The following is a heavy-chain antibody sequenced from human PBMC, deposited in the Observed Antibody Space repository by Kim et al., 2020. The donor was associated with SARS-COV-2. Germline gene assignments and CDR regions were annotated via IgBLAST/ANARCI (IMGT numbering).Heavy chain of an antibody. V-gene: IGHV4-59*01. CDR2: T. J-gene: IGHJ4*02. Sequence: TNYNPPLESRVTISVDTSKNQFSLKLSSVTAADTAVYYCARDGGSWYLDYWGQGTLVTVSS. CDR3: ARDGGSWYLDY. D-gene: IGHD6-13*01.